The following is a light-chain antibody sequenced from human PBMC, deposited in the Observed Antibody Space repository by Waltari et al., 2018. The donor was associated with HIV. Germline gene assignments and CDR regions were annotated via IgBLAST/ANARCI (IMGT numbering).Light chain of an antibody. CDR1: SSDVGGYNY. J-gene: IGLJ2*01. CDR3: SSYTSSSTLV. CDR2: DVS. Sequence: QSALTQPASVSGSPGQSITIPCTGTSSDVGGYNYVSWYQQYAGKAPKLMIYDVSNRPSWVSNRFSGSKSGNTASLTISGLQAEDEADYYCSSYTSSSTLVFGGGTKLTVL. V-gene: IGLV2-14*01.